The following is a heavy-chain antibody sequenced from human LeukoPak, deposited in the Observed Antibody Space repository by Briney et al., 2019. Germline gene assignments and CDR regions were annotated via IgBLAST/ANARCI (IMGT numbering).Heavy chain of an antibody. V-gene: IGHV4-59*01. CDR3: ARAGFGYGDYLDY. CDR1: GGSISSYY. D-gene: IGHD4-17*01. J-gene: IGHJ4*02. Sequence: PSETLSLTCTVSGGSISSYYWSWIPQPPGKGLEWIGYIYYSGSTNYNPSLKSRVTISVDTSKNQFSLKLSSVTAADTAVYYCARAGFGYGDYLDYWGQGTLVTVSS. CDR2: IYYSGST.